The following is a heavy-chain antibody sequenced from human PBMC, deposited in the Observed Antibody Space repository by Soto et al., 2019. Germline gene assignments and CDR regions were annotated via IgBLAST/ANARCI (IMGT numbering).Heavy chain of an antibody. CDR2: IYYSGST. V-gene: IGHV4-39*01. J-gene: IGHJ5*02. D-gene: IGHD1-7*01. CDR1: GGSISSSSYY. Sequence: QLQLQESGPGLVKPSETLSLTCTVSGGSISSSSYYWGWIRQPPGKGLEWIGSIYYSGSTYYNPSLKSRVTISVDTSKNQFSLKLSSVTAADTAVYYCARITGTTNWFDPWGQGTLVTVSS. CDR3: ARITGTTNWFDP.